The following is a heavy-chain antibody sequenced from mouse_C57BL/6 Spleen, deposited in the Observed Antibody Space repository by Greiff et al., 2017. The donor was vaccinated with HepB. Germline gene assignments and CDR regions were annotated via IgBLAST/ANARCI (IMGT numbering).Heavy chain of an antibody. V-gene: IGHV3-6*01. D-gene: IGHD4-1*01. Sequence: VQLKESGPGLVKPSQSLSLTCSVTGYSITSGYYWNWIRQFPGNKLEWMGYLSYDGSNNYNPSLKNRISITRDTSKNQFFLKLTSVTTEDTAAYYYARARLTVDYWGQGTTLTVSS. CDR1: GYSITSGYY. CDR3: ARARLTVDY. CDR2: LSYDGSN. J-gene: IGHJ2*01.